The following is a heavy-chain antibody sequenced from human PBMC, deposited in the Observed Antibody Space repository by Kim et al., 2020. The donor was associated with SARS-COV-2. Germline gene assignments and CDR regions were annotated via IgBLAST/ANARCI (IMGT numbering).Heavy chain of an antibody. J-gene: IGHJ4*02. D-gene: IGHD3-9*01. V-gene: IGHV3-23*01. CDR1: GFTFSNYA. Sequence: GGSLRLSCAASGFTFSNYAMSWVRQAPGKGLERISGISASGSATNYADSVKGRFTISRDNSKNTLYLQMNSLSAEDAAIYYCTRRDPSASDPDNSWGQGT. CDR2: ISASGSAT. CDR3: TRRDPSASDPDNS.